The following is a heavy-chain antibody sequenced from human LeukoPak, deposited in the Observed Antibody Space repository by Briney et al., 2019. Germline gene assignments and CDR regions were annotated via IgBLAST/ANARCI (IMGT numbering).Heavy chain of an antibody. CDR3: AREQSPIYDYVWGSYRYYWFDP. J-gene: IGHJ5*02. Sequence: SVKVSCKASGGTFSSYAISWVRQAPGQGLEWMGGIIPIFGTANYAQKFQGRVTITTDESTSTAYMELSSLRSEDTAVYYCAREQSPIYDYVWGSYRYYWFDPWGQGTLVTVSS. CDR2: IIPIFGTA. CDR1: GGTFSSYA. D-gene: IGHD3-16*02. V-gene: IGHV1-69*05.